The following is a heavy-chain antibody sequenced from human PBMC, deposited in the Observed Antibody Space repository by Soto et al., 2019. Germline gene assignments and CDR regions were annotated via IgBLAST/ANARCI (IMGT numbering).Heavy chain of an antibody. V-gene: IGHV3-23*01. D-gene: IGHD6-13*01. CDR1: GGTFNSYA. J-gene: IGHJ4*02. CDR3: AKHGASSESSSWSY. CDR2: ISGSGITT. Sequence: GGSLRISCAASGGTFNSYAMSWVRLTPGKGLEWVSTISGSGITTYYADSVKARFTISRDNSKNTLFLQMNSLRAEDTAIYYCAKHGASSESSSWSYWGQGTLVTVSS.